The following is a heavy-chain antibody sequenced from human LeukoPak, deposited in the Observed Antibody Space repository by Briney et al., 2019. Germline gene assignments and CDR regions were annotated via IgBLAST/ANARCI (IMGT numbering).Heavy chain of an antibody. V-gene: IGHV3-21*01. Sequence: GGSLRLSCAASRFTFSSYSMNWVRQAPGKGLEWVSSISSSSSYIYYADSVKGRFTISRDNAKNSLYLQMNSLRAEDTAVYYCARPIAAAGPFDYWGQGTLVTVSS. D-gene: IGHD6-13*01. CDR2: ISSSSSYI. J-gene: IGHJ4*02. CDR1: RFTFSSYS. CDR3: ARPIAAAGPFDY.